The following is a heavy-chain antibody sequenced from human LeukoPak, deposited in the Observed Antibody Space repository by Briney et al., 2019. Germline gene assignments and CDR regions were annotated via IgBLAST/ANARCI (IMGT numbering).Heavy chain of an antibody. Sequence: SQTLSLTCTVSGGSISSGGYYWSWIRQHPGKGLEWIGYIYYSGSTYYNPSLKSRVTISVDTSKNQFSLKLSSVTAADTAVYYCARSHLIAAGFDYWGRGTLVTVSS. J-gene: IGHJ2*01. CDR3: ARSHLIAAGFDY. CDR1: GGSISSGGYY. D-gene: IGHD6-25*01. CDR2: IYYSGST. V-gene: IGHV4-31*03.